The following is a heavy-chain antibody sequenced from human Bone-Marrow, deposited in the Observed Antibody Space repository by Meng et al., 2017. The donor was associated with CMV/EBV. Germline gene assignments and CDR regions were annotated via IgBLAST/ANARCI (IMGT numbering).Heavy chain of an antibody. J-gene: IGHJ2*01. V-gene: IGHV3-21*01. CDR1: GFIFSSYS. Sequence: GGSLRLSCAVSGFIFSSYSMNWVRQAPGKGLEWVSSISSSSTYISYADSVKGRFTISRDNTKNSLYLQMNSLRAEDTAVYYCARDGISKYCSGTSCSRNWYFDLWGRGTLVTVSS. CDR3: ARDGISKYCSGTSCSRNWYFDL. CDR2: ISSSSTYI. D-gene: IGHD2-2*01.